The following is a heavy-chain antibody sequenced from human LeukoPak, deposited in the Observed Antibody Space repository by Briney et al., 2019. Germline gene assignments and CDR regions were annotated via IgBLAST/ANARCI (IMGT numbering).Heavy chain of an antibody. CDR1: GFTFGDYA. V-gene: IGHV3-49*04. J-gene: IGHJ6*03. D-gene: IGHD6-6*01. CDR2: IRSKAYGGTT. CDR3: TRDRAYSSSPRYYYYYMDV. Sequence: GGSLRLSCTASGFTFGDYAMSWVRQAPGKGLEWVGFIRSKAYGGTTEYAASVKGRFTISRDDSKSIAYLQMNSLKTEDTAVYYCTRDRAYSSSPRYYYYYMDVWGKGTTVTVSS.